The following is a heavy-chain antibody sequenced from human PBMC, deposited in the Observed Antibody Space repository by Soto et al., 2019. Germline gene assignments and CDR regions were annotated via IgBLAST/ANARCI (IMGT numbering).Heavy chain of an antibody. CDR2: IYHTGST. V-gene: IGHV4-4*02. CDR1: GGSISSSNW. J-gene: IGHJ3*02. Sequence: QVHLQESGPGLVEPSGTLYVTCAVSGGSISSSNWWSWVRQSPVKGLEWIGEIYHTGSTDYSPTLKSRVTMSVDKSKNQFSLKLTSVTAADTAVYYCARGIPGGSAYDIWGHGTMVTVSS. CDR3: ARGIPGGSAYDI. D-gene: IGHD3-10*01.